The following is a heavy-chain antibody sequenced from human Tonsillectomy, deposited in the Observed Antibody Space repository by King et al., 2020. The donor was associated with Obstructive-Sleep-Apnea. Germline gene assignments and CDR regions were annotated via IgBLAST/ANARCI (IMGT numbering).Heavy chain of an antibody. D-gene: IGHD2-15*01. CDR1: GFTFSDYY. J-gene: IGHJ4*02. Sequence: VQLVESGGGLVKPGGSLRLSCAASGFTFSDYYISWIRQAQGKGLECVSYISNSGSTKYYADSVKGRFTSSRDNAKKSLYLQMNSLRAEDTAVYYCARDMRFSGGSFWGQGTLVTVSS. CDR2: ISNSGSTK. V-gene: IGHV3-11*01. CDR3: ARDMRFSGGSF.